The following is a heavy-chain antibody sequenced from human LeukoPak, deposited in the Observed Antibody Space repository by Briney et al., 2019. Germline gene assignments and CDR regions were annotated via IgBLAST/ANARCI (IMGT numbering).Heavy chain of an antibody. CDR3: ARDGGSYLDAFDI. CDR2: IFHSGST. D-gene: IGHD1-26*01. CDR1: SGSIFSSNW. Sequence: SGTLSLTCAVSSGSIFSSNWWSWVRQPPGKGLEWIGQIFHSGSTTYNPSLKSRVTMSIDMSKNQFSLRLTSVTAADTAVYYCARDGGSYLDAFDIWGQGTMVTVSS. V-gene: IGHV4-4*02. J-gene: IGHJ3*02.